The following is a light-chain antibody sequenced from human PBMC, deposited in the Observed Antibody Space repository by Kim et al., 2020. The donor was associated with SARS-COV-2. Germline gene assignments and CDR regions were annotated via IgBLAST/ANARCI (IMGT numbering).Light chain of an antibody. Sequence: EIVLTQSPGTLSVSPGERATLSCRASPSVSRSLLAWYQQKPGQAPRLLIYDASNRATGIPDRFSGSGSGADFTLTITRVEPEDFAVYYCQQYDTSPYTFGLGTKVDIK. V-gene: IGKV3-20*01. CDR1: PSVSRSL. CDR2: DAS. J-gene: IGKJ2*01. CDR3: QQYDTSPYT.